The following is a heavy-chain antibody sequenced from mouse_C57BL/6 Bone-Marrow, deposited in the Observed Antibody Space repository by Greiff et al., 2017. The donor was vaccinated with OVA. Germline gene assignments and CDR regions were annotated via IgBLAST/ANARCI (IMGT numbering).Heavy chain of an antibody. CDR2: INPNNGGT. Sequence: EVQLQQSGPELVKPGASVKISCKASGYTFTDYYMNWVKQSPGKSLEWIGDINPNNGGTSYNQKFKGKATLTVDKSSSTAYMELRSLTSEDSAVYYCARDYGSSYDNYDMDDWGKGTSVTVSS. CDR3: ARDYGSSYDNYDMDD. CDR1: GYTFTDYY. V-gene: IGHV1-26*01. D-gene: IGHD1-1*01. J-gene: IGHJ4*01.